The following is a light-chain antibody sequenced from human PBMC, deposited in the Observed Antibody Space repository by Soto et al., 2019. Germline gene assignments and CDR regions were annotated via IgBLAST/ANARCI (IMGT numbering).Light chain of an antibody. CDR2: GAS. Sequence: AIRMTQSPSSLSASTVETVTITCRASQDIGSVLAWYQQKPGTAPKVLISGASNLHGGVPSRFSGSGSRTDFTLTITHLQSEDFATYYCQHYLNYPITFGQGTRLEI. CDR1: QDIGSV. CDR3: QHYLNYPIT. J-gene: IGKJ5*01. V-gene: IGKV1-8*01.